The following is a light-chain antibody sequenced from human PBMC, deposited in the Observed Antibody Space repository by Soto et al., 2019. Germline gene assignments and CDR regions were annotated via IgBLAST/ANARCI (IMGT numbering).Light chain of an antibody. CDR1: QYVGTR. Sequence: LSQSSATLSSYPGEPATLPCRASQYVGTRLAWYQHKPGQAPRLLIYYTSNRATGIPARFSGSGSGTDFTLTINSLAPEDFAIYYCHQRQSWPRTFGQGTKV. V-gene: IGKV3-11*01. J-gene: IGKJ1*01. CDR2: YTS. CDR3: HQRQSWPRT.